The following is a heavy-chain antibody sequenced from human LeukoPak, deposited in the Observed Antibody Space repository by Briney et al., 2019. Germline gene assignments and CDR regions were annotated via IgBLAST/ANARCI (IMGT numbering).Heavy chain of an antibody. CDR3: ARCPPSERLQANAFDI. CDR1: GGTFSSYA. Sequence: ASVKVSRKASGGTFSSYAISWVRQAPGQGLEWMGGIIPIFGTANYAQKFQGRVTITADESTSTAYMELSSLRSEDTAVYYCARCPPSERLQANAFDIWGQGTMVTVSS. CDR2: IIPIFGTA. J-gene: IGHJ3*02. D-gene: IGHD5-24*01. V-gene: IGHV1-69*13.